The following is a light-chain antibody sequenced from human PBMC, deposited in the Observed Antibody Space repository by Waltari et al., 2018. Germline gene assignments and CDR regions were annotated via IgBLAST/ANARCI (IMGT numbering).Light chain of an antibody. CDR2: AFA. J-gene: IGLJ3*02. CDR3: CSYARFYIWV. CDR1: SSDIGSYNH. V-gene: IGLV2-23*02. Sequence: QSALTQPASVSGSPGQSITISCTGTSSDIGSYNHVSWYQQHPGKAPKLLISAFAKRPYGASSRFSGSKAGNTASLTISGLQSDDEAHYYCCSYARFYIWVFGEGTKLTVL.